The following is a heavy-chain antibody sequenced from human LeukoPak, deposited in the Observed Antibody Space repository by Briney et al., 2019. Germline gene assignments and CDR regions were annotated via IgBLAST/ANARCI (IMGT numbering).Heavy chain of an antibody. J-gene: IGHJ4*02. CDR3: ARDQTQIWFGEGLWYFDY. CDR1: GGTFSSYA. Sequence: SVKVSCKASGGTFSSYAISWVRQAPGQGLEWMGGIIPIFGTANYAQKFQGRVTITADESTSTAYMELRSLRSDDTAVYYCARDQTQIWFGEGLWYFDYWGQGTLVTVSS. D-gene: IGHD3-10*01. V-gene: IGHV1-69*13. CDR2: IIPIFGTA.